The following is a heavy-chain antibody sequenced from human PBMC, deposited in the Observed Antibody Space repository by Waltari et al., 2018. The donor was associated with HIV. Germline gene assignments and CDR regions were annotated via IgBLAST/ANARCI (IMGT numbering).Heavy chain of an antibody. V-gene: IGHV3-9*01. D-gene: IGHD2-2*01. J-gene: IGHJ6*02. Sequence: FDHYAMYWVRQAPGKGLEWVSGISWNSDIIGYADSVKGRFTISRDNAKNSLYLQMNSLGAEDTALYYCAKDAASIHYYGMDVWGQGTTVTVS. CDR1: FDHYA. CDR3: AKDAASIHYYGMDV. CDR2: ISWNSDII.